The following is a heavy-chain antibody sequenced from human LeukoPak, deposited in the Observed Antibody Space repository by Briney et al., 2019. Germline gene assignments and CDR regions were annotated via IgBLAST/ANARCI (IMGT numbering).Heavy chain of an antibody. CDR1: GVSINSTRYY. CDR2: INHTGST. J-gene: IGHJ4*02. CDR3: ARCTPGNYFDY. Sequence: SETLSLTCSVSGVSINSTRYYWDWIRQPPGKGLEWIAEINHTGSTNYNPSLKSRVTISVDTSKIQFSLRLSSVTAADTAVYYCARCTPGNYFDYWGQGTLVTVSS. V-gene: IGHV4-39*07. D-gene: IGHD1-26*01.